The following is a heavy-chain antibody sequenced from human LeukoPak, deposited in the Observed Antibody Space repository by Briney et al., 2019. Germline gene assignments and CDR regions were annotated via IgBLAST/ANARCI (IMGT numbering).Heavy chain of an antibody. D-gene: IGHD3-10*01. CDR2: IKSKTDGGTT. Sequence: GGSLRLSCAASGFTFSNAWMSWVRQAPGKGLEWVGRIKSKTDGGTTDYAAPVKGRFTISRDDSKNTLYLQMNSLKTEGTAVYYCTTGPLNMVRGVIIKTNWFDPWGQGTLVTVSS. V-gene: IGHV3-15*01. J-gene: IGHJ5*02. CDR3: TTGPLNMVRGVIIKTNWFDP. CDR1: GFTFSNAW.